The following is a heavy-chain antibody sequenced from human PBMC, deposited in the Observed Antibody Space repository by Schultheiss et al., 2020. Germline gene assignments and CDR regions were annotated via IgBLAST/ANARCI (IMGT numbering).Heavy chain of an antibody. J-gene: IGHJ2*01. Sequence: SQTLSLTCAVYGGSFSGYYWSWIRQPPGKGLEWIGEINHSGSTNYNPSLKSRVTMSVDTSKNQFSLKLSSVTAADTAVYYCARDRGSFAGHGYFDLWGRGTLVTVSS. D-gene: IGHD2-15*01. V-gene: IGHV4-34*01. CDR1: GGSFSGYY. CDR3: ARDRGSFAGHGYFDL. CDR2: INHSGST.